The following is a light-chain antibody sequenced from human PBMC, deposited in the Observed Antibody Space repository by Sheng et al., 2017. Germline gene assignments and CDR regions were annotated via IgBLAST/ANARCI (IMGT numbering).Light chain of an antibody. CDR2: GAS. CDR1: QSVSSK. CDR3: QQYNKWPLP. Sequence: EIVMTQSPATLSVSPGERATLSCRASQSVSSKLAWYQQKPGQAPSLLIYGASTRATGIPARFXGSGSGXEFTLTISSLQSEDFAVYYCQQYNKWPLPFGGGTTVEIK. V-gene: IGKV3-15*01. J-gene: IGKJ4*01.